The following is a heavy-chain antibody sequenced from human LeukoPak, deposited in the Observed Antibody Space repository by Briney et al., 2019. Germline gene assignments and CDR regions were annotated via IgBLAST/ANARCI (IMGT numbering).Heavy chain of an antibody. CDR1: GYTFTGYY. CDR2: INPNSGGT. J-gene: IGHJ4*02. D-gene: IGHD6-13*01. CDR3: ARDKIAAAGDFDY. Sequence: SVKVSCKASGYTFTGYYTHWVRQAPGQGLEWMGWINPNSGGTNYAQKFQGRVTMTRDTSISTAYMELSRLRSDDTAVYYCARDKIAAAGDFDYWGQGTLVTVSS. V-gene: IGHV1-2*02.